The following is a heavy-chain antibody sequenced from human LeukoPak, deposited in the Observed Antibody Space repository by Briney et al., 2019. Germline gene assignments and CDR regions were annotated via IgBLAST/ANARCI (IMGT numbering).Heavy chain of an antibody. Sequence: GRSLRLACAASGFTFADYGMSCVSQAPGKGLEWVSGINWNGGSTGYADSVKGRFTISRDNAKNSLYLQMNSLRAEDTALYYCARASGHPYYYYYYMDVWGKGTTVTVSS. CDR2: INWNGGST. V-gene: IGHV3-20*04. J-gene: IGHJ6*03. CDR1: GFTFADYG. D-gene: IGHD2-15*01. CDR3: ARASGHPYYYYYYMDV.